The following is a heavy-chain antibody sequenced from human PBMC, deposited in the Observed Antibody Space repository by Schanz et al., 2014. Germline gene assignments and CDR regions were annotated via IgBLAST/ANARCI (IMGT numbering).Heavy chain of an antibody. CDR1: GFTFSSYG. D-gene: IGHD3-3*01. J-gene: IGHJ4*02. CDR3: ASGVRIDY. V-gene: IGHV3-33*01. Sequence: QVQLVEPGGGVVQPGRSLRLSCAASGFTFSSYGMYWVRQAPGKGLEWVAIIWYDGSNKYYADSVKGRFTISRDNSKNTLFLQMSSLRAEDTAVYYCASGVRIDYWGQGTLVTVSS. CDR2: IWYDGSNK.